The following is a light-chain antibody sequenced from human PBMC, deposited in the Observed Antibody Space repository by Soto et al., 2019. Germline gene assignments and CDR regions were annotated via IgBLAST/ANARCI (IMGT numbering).Light chain of an antibody. Sequence: SALTQPPSASGTPGQRVSISCSGGGSNIGINTVNWYQQLPGAAPKLLIYRNDQRPSGVPDRFSGSRSGTSASLAIDGLQSEDEADYFCAAWDDSLNGFFVFGTGTKLTVL. J-gene: IGLJ1*01. V-gene: IGLV1-44*01. CDR3: AAWDDSLNGFFV. CDR1: GSNIGINT. CDR2: RND.